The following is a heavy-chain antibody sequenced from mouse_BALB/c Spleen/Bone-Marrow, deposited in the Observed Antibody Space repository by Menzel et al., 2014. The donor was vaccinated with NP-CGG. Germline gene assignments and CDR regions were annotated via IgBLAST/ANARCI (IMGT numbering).Heavy chain of an antibody. CDR2: ISSGSSTI. Sequence: EVKLVESGGGLVQPGGSRKVSCAASGFIFSSFGMHWVRQAPEKGLEWVAYISSGSSTIYYADTVKGRFTISRDNPKNTLFMTMTSLRSEDTAMYYCASSSMSTSGYCDAFDYWGQGTSVTVS. CDR1: GFIFSSFG. D-gene: IGHD2-4*01. V-gene: IGHV5-17*02. J-gene: IGHJ4*01. CDR3: ASSSMSTSGYCDAFDY.